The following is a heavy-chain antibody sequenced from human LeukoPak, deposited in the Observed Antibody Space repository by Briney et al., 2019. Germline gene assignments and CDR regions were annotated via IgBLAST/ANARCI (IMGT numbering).Heavy chain of an antibody. V-gene: IGHV1-69*05. CDR2: IIPIFGTA. D-gene: IGHD3-22*01. Sequence: ASVKVSCKASGGTFSSYAISWVRQAPGQGLEWMGGIIPIFGTANYAQKFQGRVTITTDESTSTAYMELSSLRSEDTAVYYCARECYYDSSGYYYAGWFDRWGQGTLVTVSS. CDR3: ARECYYDSSGYYYAGWFDR. CDR1: GGTFSSYA. J-gene: IGHJ5*02.